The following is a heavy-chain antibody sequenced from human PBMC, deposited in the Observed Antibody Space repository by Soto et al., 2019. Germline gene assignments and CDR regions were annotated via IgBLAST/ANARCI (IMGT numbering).Heavy chain of an antibody. Sequence: SETLSLTCTVSGGSVSSGSYYWSWIRQPPGKGLEWIGYIYYSGSTNYNPSLKSRVTISVDTSKNQFSLKLSSVTAADTAVYYCARDATMVRGAYSYYYYYGMDVWGQGTTVTVSS. D-gene: IGHD3-10*01. CDR2: IYYSGST. V-gene: IGHV4-61*01. CDR1: GGSVSSGSYY. CDR3: ARDATMVRGAYSYYYYYGMDV. J-gene: IGHJ6*02.